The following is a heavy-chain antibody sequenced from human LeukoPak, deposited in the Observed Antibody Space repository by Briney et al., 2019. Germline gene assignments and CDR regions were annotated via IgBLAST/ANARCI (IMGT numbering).Heavy chain of an antibody. CDR1: GFTFSTYW. J-gene: IGHJ4*02. CDR3: ARDGSSSLSSSAPPPTDFDY. D-gene: IGHD6-6*01. Sequence: TGGSLRLSCAASGFTFSTYWMSWVRQAPGKGLEWVANIKQDGSQKQYVDSVKGRFTISRDDAKNSLYLQMNSLRAEETAVYYCARDGSSSLSSSAPPPTDFDYWGQGTLVTVSS. V-gene: IGHV3-7*01. CDR2: IKQDGSQK.